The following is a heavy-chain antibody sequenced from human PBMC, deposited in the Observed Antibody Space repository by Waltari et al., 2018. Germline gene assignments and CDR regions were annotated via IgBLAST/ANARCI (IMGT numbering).Heavy chain of an antibody. CDR3: ARGVPSAIAAVALTYFDY. J-gene: IGHJ4*02. V-gene: IGHV4-34*01. CDR1: GGSFSGYY. D-gene: IGHD6-13*01. Sequence: QVQLQQWGAGLLKPSETLSLTCAVYGGSFSGYYWSWIRQPPGKGLEWIGEINHSGSTNYNPSLKSRVTISVDTSKNQFSLKLSSVTAADTAVYYCARGVPSAIAAVALTYFDYWGQGTLVTVSS. CDR2: INHSGST.